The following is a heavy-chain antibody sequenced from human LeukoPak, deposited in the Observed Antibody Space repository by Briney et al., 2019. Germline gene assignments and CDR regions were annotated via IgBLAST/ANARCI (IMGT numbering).Heavy chain of an antibody. D-gene: IGHD2-2*02. CDR3: ARGRSGYCSSTSCYTYYFDY. V-gene: IGHV4-61*02. J-gene: IGHJ4*02. CDR1: GGSISSGSYY. Sequence: PSQTLSLACTVPGGSISSGSYYWSWIRQPAGKGLEWIGRIYTSGSTNYNPSLKSRVTISVDTSKNQCSLKLSSVTAADTAVYYCARGRSGYCSSTSCYTYYFDYWGQGTLVSVSS. CDR2: IYTSGST.